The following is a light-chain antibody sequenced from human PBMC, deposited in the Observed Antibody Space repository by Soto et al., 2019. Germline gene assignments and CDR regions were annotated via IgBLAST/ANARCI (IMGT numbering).Light chain of an antibody. V-gene: IGKV1-5*01. CDR2: DVS. CDR1: QSINNL. J-gene: IGKJ4*01. Sequence: DVQMTPSPSPLSASVGDRVTITCRASQSINNLWAWYQQKPGKAPNFLIYDVSTLASGVPSRFSGSESAAEFTVTISSLHREDFATYYCQQYDSYPLTFGGGTRVEIK. CDR3: QQYDSYPLT.